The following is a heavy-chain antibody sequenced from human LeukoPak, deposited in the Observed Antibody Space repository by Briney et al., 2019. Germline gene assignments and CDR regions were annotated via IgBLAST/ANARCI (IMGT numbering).Heavy chain of an antibody. CDR1: GFTVSSNY. Sequence: TGGSLRLSCAASGFTVSSNYMSWVRQAPGKGLEWVSAISGSGGSTYYADSVKGRFTISRDNSKSTLYLQMNSLRAEDTAVYYCAKLLYYYDSSQPYWGQGTLVTVSS. CDR2: ISGSGGST. V-gene: IGHV3-23*01. J-gene: IGHJ4*02. D-gene: IGHD3-22*01. CDR3: AKLLYYYDSSQPY.